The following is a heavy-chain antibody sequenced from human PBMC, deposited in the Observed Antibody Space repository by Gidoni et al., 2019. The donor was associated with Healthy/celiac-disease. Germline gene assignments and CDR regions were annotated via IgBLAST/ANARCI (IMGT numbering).Heavy chain of an antibody. CDR3: AKGTVGCSSTSCYTYYYYGMDV. J-gene: IGHJ6*02. Sequence: QVQLVESGGGVVQPGRSLRLSCAASGFTFSSYGMPWFRQAPGKGLEWVAVISYDGSNKYYADSVKGRFTISRDNSKNTLYLQMNSLRAEDTAVYYCAKGTVGCSSTSCYTYYYYGMDVWGQGTTVTVSS. V-gene: IGHV3-30*18. CDR2: ISYDGSNK. CDR1: GFTFSSYG. D-gene: IGHD2-2*02.